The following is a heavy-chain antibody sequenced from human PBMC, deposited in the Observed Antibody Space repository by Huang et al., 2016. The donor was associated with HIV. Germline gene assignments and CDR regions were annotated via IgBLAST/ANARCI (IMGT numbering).Heavy chain of an antibody. J-gene: IGHJ3*02. Sequence: QVQLQQWGAELLKPSETLSLTCAVSGGSFCGHYWTWLRQPPGRGLEWIGEISDRGSTTYNPSLKSRVTISGDTSQSQFALKLNSVTAADTAIYYCARMFKYDSGGYWGNDAFDIWGQGTMVTVSS. CDR1: GGSFCGHY. CDR3: ARMFKYDSGGYWGNDAFDI. V-gene: IGHV4-34*02. CDR2: ISDRGST. D-gene: IGHD3-22*01.